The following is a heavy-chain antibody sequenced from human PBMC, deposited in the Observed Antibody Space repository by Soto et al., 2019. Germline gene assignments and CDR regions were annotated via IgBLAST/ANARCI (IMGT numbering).Heavy chain of an antibody. J-gene: IGHJ4*02. Sequence: ESLKISFKGSGYNFASHWIGWVRQIPGKGLEWMGIILPGDSYTTYSPSFQGQVTVSADQSISTVYLQWSSLKASDTAMYYCATLAGTGSYRDLYFDNWGQGTPVTVSS. CDR2: ILPGDSYT. D-gene: IGHD1-26*01. CDR1: GYNFASHW. CDR3: ATLAGTGSYRDLYFDN. V-gene: IGHV5-51*01.